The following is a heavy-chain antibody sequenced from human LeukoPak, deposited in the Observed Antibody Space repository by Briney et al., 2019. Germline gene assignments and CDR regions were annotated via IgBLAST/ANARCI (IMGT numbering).Heavy chain of an antibody. J-gene: IGHJ4*02. D-gene: IGHD6-19*01. Sequence: PGGSLRLSCAASGFTFSSYSMNWVRQAPGKGLEWVSSISSSSSYIYYADSVKGRFTIFRDNAKNSLYLQMNSLRAEDTAVYYCARVLPGAVAGTDYWGQGTLVTVSS. CDR2: ISSSSSYI. CDR3: ARVLPGAVAGTDY. V-gene: IGHV3-21*01. CDR1: GFTFSSYS.